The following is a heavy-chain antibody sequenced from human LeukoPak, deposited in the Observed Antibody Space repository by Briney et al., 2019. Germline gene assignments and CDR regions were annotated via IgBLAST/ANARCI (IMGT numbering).Heavy chain of an antibody. V-gene: IGHV3-23*01. CDR2: ISGSGGDT. D-gene: IGHD4-17*01. CDR1: GFTFRSYA. J-gene: IGHJ4*02. CDR3: ARDRLTTVTTFHFDY. Sequence: GGSLRLSCAASGFTFRSYAIYWVRQAPGKGLEWVSGISGSGGDTYFADSVKGRFTISRDNSKNTLYLQMSSLRAEDTAVYYCARDRLTTVTTFHFDYWGQGTLVTVSS.